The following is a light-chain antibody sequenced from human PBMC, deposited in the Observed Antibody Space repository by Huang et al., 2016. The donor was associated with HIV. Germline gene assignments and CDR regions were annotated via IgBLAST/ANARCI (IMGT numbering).Light chain of an antibody. J-gene: IGKJ2*01. CDR2: GAS. V-gene: IGKV3-15*01. Sequence: VLTQSPVTLSVSPGEGATLSCRASQSINNNLAWYQQKPGQPPSLLIYGASTRGAGIHGMCSGSASRTQFTLNITSLQSEDFIVYYCQQYNVWPYTFGQGTKLEIK. CDR1: QSINNN. CDR3: QQYNVWPYT.